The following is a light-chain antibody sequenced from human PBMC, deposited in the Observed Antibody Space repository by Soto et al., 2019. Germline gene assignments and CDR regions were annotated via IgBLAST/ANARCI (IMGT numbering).Light chain of an antibody. Sequence: IVLTQSPGTLSLSPGESATLSCRASQSVGRNYLAWFQHKPDQAPRLLIYDASNRATGVPDRFSGSASRSDVTLSVTRLQPEDFAVYYCHQYAVSPLTFGGGTTEEIK. CDR2: DAS. J-gene: IGKJ4*01. V-gene: IGKV3-20*01. CDR1: QSVGRNY. CDR3: HQYAVSPLT.